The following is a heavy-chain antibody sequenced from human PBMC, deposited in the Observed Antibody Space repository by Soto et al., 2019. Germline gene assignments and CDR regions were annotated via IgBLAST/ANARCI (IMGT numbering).Heavy chain of an antibody. CDR2: MYYTGST. CDR1: GDSISDNY. J-gene: IGHJ6*02. V-gene: IGHV4-59*01. D-gene: IGHD2-21*02. CDR3: ARDLWGYCGTDCYPLDV. Sequence: SETLSLTCTVSGDSISDNYWSWIRQPPGKTLEWIGYMYYTGSTNYNPSLKSRVTISVDTSKNQFSLKLNSVTAADTAVYYCARDLWGYCGTDCYPLDVWGQGTTVTVSS.